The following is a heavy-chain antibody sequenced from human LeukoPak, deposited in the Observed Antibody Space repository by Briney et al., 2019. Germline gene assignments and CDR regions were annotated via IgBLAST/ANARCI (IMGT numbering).Heavy chain of an antibody. CDR3: TRLGEYASLSGDY. D-gene: IGHD2-2*01. Sequence: GGSLRLSCAASGFTFSSYSMNWVRQASGRGLEWIGHIRTKANNYATAYSASVRGRFTISRDDSTNTAYLQMNSLKIEDSAIYYCTRLGEYASLSGDYWGQGTLVTVSS. CDR1: GFTFSSYS. CDR2: IRTKANNYAT. J-gene: IGHJ4*02. V-gene: IGHV3-73*01.